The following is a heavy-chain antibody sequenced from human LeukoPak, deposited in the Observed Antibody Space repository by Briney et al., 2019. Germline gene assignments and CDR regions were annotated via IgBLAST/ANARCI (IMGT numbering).Heavy chain of an antibody. CDR3: ARGFEGGY. D-gene: IGHD3-10*01. J-gene: IGHJ4*02. CDR2: INTDGSST. Sequence: GGSLRLSCAASGFTFSSYWMHWVRQAPGKGLLWVSRINTDGSSTTYADSVKGRFTISRDNAKNTLYLQMNSLRAEDTAVYYCARGFEGGYWGQGTLVTVSS. CDR1: GFTFSSYW. V-gene: IGHV3-74*01.